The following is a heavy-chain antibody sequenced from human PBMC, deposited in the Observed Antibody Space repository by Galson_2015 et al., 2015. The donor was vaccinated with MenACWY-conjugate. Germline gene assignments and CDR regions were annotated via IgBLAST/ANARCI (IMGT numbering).Heavy chain of an antibody. V-gene: IGHV3-48*02. CDR2: ISLSGSTV. CDR3: ARRQRIITYAVDGGADGMDV. D-gene: IGHD3-16*01. J-gene: IGHJ6*02. Sequence: SLRLSCAASGFNLNFYALNWVRQAPGKGLEWISFISLSGSTVHYADSVKGRFTISRDHAKKSLFLQMGSLRDEDTAVYFCARRQRIITYAVDGGADGMDVWGQGTTVIVSS. CDR1: GFNLNFYA.